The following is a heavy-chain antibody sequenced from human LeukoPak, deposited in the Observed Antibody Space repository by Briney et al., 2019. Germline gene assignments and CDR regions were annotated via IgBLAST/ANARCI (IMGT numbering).Heavy chain of an antibody. J-gene: IGHJ5*02. D-gene: IGHD3-10*01. CDR1: GGTFSSYA. Sequence: GAXVKVSCKASGGTFSSYAISWVRQAPGQGLEGMGRIIPIFGTANYAQKFKGRVTITKDESTRTAYMEVSSLRPEDTAVYYCASSPMGYNWFDPWGQGTLVTVSS. V-gene: IGHV1-69*05. CDR3: ASSPMGYNWFDP. CDR2: IIPIFGTA.